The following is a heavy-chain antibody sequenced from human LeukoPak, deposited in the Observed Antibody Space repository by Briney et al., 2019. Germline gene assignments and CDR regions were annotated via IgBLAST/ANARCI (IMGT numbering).Heavy chain of an antibody. Sequence: GGCLRLSCAASVFTFRNYWMGWVRQAPGKGLEWVANTKPDGRAEYYADSVRGRLPTSRTNANNFRYLQMNTLRAKDAAVNYFARDGGLNTIFDCWGQRTLVTVS. CDR3: ARDGGLNTIFDC. CDR2: TKPDGRAE. J-gene: IGHJ4*02. CDR1: VFTFRNYW. D-gene: IGHD2-15*01. V-gene: IGHV3-7*01.